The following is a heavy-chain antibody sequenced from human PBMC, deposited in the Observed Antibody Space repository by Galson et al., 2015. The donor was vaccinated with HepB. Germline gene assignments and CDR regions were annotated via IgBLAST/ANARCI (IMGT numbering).Heavy chain of an antibody. J-gene: IGHJ4*02. CDR1: GFTFSSYS. CDR3: ARGWPTHYDILTGNDY. V-gene: IGHV3-21*01. D-gene: IGHD3-9*01. CDR2: ISSSSSYI. Sequence: SLRLSCAASGFTFSSYSMNWVRQAPGKGLEWVSSISSSSSYIYYADSVKGRFTISRDNAKNSLYLQMNSLRAEDTAVYYCARGWPTHYDILTGNDYWGQGTLVTVSS.